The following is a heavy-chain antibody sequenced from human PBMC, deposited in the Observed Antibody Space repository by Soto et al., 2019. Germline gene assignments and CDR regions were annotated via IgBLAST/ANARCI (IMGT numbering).Heavy chain of an antibody. Sequence: GGSLRLSCAASGFTFSSYGMHWVRQAPGKGLEWVAVISYDGSNKYYADSVKGRFTISRDNSKNTLYLQMNSLRAEDTAVYYCANSGDYSKWSFDYWGQGTLVTVSS. CDR1: GFTFSSYG. V-gene: IGHV3-30*18. CDR2: ISYDGSNK. CDR3: ANSGDYSKWSFDY. J-gene: IGHJ4*02. D-gene: IGHD4-4*01.